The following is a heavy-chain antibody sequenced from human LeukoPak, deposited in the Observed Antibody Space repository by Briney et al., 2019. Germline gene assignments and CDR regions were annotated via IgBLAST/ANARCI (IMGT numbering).Heavy chain of an antibody. V-gene: IGHV3-23*01. CDR2: ISGSGGST. J-gene: IGHJ4*02. Sequence: GGSLRLSCAASGFTFSSYAMSWVRQAPGKGLEWVSAISGSGGSTYYADSVKGRFTISRDNSKNTLYLQMNSLRAEGTALYYCARNPVRNAYYRDSTRYRGQGTLVTVSS. D-gene: IGHD3-16*01. CDR3: ARNPVRNAYYRDSTRY. CDR1: GFTFSSYA.